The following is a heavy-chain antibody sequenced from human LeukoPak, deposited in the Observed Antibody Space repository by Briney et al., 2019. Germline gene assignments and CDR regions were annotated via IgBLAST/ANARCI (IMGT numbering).Heavy chain of an antibody. Sequence: PSETLSLTCTVSGGSISSYYWSWIRQPPGKGLEWVGYIYYSGSTNYNTSPTSRVTISVDTSKNKFSLKLRSVAAADTAVYYCSRRKRYSYGYYYYGMYVWGQGTTVTVSS. CDR1: GGSISSYY. D-gene: IGHD5-18*01. J-gene: IGHJ6*02. V-gene: IGHV4-59*08. CDR2: IYYSGST. CDR3: SRRKRYSYGYYYYGMYV.